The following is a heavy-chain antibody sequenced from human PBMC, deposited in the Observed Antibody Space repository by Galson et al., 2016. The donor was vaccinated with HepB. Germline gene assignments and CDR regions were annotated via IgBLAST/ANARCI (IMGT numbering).Heavy chain of an antibody. CDR2: IYYDGKTRYSGTT. V-gene: IGHV4-59*01. Sequence: SETLSLTCSVSGGSISDYYWSWIRQSPGKGLEWVGYIYYDGKTRYSGTTYYDPSLNSRVTISVDTSKNQVSLTVTSMTAADTAMYYCARYYGGKFDYWGQGTPVTVSS. CDR1: GGSISDYY. J-gene: IGHJ4*02. D-gene: IGHD3-16*01. CDR3: ARYYGGKFDY.